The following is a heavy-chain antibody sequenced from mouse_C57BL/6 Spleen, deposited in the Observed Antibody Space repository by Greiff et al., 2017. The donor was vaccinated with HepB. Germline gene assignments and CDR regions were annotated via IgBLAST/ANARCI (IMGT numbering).Heavy chain of an antibody. V-gene: IGHV5-17*01. CDR1: GFTFSDYG. CDR3: ASAYGSSPYYAMDY. D-gene: IGHD1-1*01. Sequence: EVMLVESGGGLVKPGGSLKLSCAASGFTFSDYGMHWVRQAPEKGLEWVAYISSGSSTIYYADTVKGRFTISRDNAKNTLFLQMTSLRSEDTAMYDCASAYGSSPYYAMDYWGQGTSVTVSS. J-gene: IGHJ4*01. CDR2: ISSGSSTI.